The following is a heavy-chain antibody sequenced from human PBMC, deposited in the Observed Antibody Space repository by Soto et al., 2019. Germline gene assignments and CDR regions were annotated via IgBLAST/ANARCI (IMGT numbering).Heavy chain of an antibody. V-gene: IGHV4-4*02. J-gene: IGHJ6*01. CDR1: VGSISISNW. Sequence: KSSETLAITCAFSVGSISISNWWSWFRQPPVKGLEWIGEIYHSGSTNYNPSLKSRVTISVDKSKNQFSLKLSSVTAADTAVYYCARDKMEWLLNYYYYYGMDVWGQGTPVTVSS. D-gene: IGHD3-3*01. CDR2: IYHSGST. CDR3: ARDKMEWLLNYYYYYGMDV.